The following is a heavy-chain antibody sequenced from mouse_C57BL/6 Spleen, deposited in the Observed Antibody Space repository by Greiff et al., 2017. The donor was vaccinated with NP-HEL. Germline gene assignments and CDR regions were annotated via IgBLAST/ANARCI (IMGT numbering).Heavy chain of an antibody. CDR2: IDPSDSYT. V-gene: IGHV1-59*01. D-gene: IGHD1-1*01. Sequence: QVQLQQPGAELVRPGTSVKLSCKASGYTFTSYWMHWVKQRPGQGLEWIGVIDPSDSYTNYNQKFKGKATLTVDTSSSTAYMQLSSLTSEDSAVYYCARDRFGSSYYSFDYWGQGTTLTVSS. J-gene: IGHJ2*01. CDR1: GYTFTSYW. CDR3: ARDRFGSSYYSFDY.